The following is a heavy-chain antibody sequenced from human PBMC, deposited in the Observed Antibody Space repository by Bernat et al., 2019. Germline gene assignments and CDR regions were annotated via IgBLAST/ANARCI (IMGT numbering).Heavy chain of an antibody. D-gene: IGHD2-15*01. Sequence: QVQLVQSGAEVKKPGALVKVSCKASGYTFTSYAMHWVRQAPGQRLEWMGWINAGNGNTKYSQKFQGRVTITRDTSASTAYMELSSLRSEDTAVYYCARVEVVAATLWFDPWGQGTLVTVSS. J-gene: IGHJ5*02. V-gene: IGHV1-3*01. CDR1: GYTFTSYA. CDR2: INAGNGNT. CDR3: ARVEVVAATLWFDP.